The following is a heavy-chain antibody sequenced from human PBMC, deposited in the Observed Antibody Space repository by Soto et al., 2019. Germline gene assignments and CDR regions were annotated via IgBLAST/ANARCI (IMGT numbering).Heavy chain of an antibody. CDR2: ISSNGGST. CDR3: VKGPYCSSTSRYTGYYGMDV. CDR1: GFTFSSYA. V-gene: IGHV3-64D*06. D-gene: IGHD2-2*02. Sequence: GGSLRLSCSASGFTFSSYAMHWVRQAPGKGLEYVSAISSNGGSTYYADSVKGRFTISRDNSKNTLYLQMSSLRAEDTAVHYCVKGPYCSSTSRYTGYYGMDVWGQGTTVTVSS. J-gene: IGHJ6*02.